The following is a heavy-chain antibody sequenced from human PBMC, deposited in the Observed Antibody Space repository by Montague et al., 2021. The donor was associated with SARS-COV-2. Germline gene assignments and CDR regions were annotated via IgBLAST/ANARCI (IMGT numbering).Heavy chain of an antibody. V-gene: IGHV4-31*03. CDR3: AKGHPDGAFWSGTKWFDP. CDR1: GDYISAGGYY. D-gene: IGHD3-3*01. J-gene: IGHJ5*02. CDR2: IYYSGRT. Sequence: TLSLTCTVSGDYISAGGYYWSWVRQHPEKGLEWIGNIYYSGRTSYNPSLESRVTISIATAANQFSLMMTSVTAADTAVYYCAKGHPDGAFWSGTKWFDPRGPGNPCHRLL.